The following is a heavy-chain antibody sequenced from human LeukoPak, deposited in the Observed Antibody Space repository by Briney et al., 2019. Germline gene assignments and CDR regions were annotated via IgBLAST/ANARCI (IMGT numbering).Heavy chain of an antibody. J-gene: IGHJ3*01. CDR2: ISSSSSYI. CDR3: ARVSGGAFDV. Sequence: PGGSLRLSCAASGFTFSSYSMNWVRQAPGRGLEWVSSISSSSSYIYYADSVKGRFTISRDNAKNSLYLQMNSLRADDTAVYYCARVSGGAFDVWGQGTLVTVSS. V-gene: IGHV3-21*01. D-gene: IGHD2-15*01. CDR1: GFTFSSYS.